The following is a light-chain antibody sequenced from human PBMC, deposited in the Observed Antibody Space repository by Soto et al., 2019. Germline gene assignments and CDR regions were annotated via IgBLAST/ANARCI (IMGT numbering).Light chain of an antibody. CDR2: GAS. V-gene: IGKV3-15*01. CDR1: QSVSNN. CDR3: QQYNNWWT. Sequence: EIVMTQSPATLSVSPGERATLSCRASQSVSNNLSWYQKKPGQAPRLLIYGASTRANGIPARFSSSGSGTEFTLTISSLQSEDFAVYYCQQYNNWWTFGQGTKVEIK. J-gene: IGKJ1*01.